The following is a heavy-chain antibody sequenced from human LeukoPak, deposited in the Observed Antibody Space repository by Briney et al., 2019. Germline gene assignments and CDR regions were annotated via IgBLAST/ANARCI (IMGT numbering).Heavy chain of an antibody. J-gene: IGHJ6*03. CDR2: IYWNGDGI. V-gene: IGHV3-9*01. CDR3: ARFAAGGSYYYYMDV. Sequence: PGGSLRLSCVGSGLILRDHAMHWVRQAPGKGLEWVSGIYWNGDGIDYADSVKGRFTTSRDNAKNSLYLQMNSLRADDTAVYYCARFAAGGSYYYYMDVWGKGTTVTVSS. D-gene: IGHD3-10*01. CDR1: GLILRDHA.